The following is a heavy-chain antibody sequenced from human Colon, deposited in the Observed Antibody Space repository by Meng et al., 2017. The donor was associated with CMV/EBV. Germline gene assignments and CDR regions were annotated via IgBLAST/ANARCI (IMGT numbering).Heavy chain of an antibody. Sequence: SETLSLTCAVYNGSFSAYYWSWIRQAPGKGLEWIGEINHRGNTYFNPSFESRVLISIDTSKNQFSLKLSSVTAADTAVYYCARGKSGYNQAWGQGTLVTVSS. CDR1: NGSFSAYY. CDR3: ARGKSGYNQA. J-gene: IGHJ5*02. CDR2: INHRGNT. V-gene: IGHV4-34*01. D-gene: IGHD5-24*01.